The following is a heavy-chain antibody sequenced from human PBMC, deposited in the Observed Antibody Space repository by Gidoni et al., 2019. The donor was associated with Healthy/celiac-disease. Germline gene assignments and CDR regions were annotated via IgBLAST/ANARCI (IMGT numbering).Heavy chain of an antibody. Sequence: QVQLVQSGAEVKKPGASVKVSCKASGYTFTSYYMPWVRQAPGQGREWMGIINPSGGSTSYAQKFQGRVTMTRDTSTSTVYMELSSLRSEDTAVYYCARDRLGATNFDYWGQGTLVTVSS. CDR3: ARDRLGATNFDY. CDR1: GYTFTSYY. D-gene: IGHD1-26*01. CDR2: INPSGGST. J-gene: IGHJ4*02. V-gene: IGHV1-46*01.